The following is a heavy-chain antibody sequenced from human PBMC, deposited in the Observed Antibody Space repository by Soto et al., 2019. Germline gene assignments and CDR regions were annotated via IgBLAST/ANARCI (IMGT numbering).Heavy chain of an antibody. CDR3: ARVVGYCSAGNCYPDY. CDR2: IYYSGST. Sequence: QVQLQESGPGLVKPSQTLSLTCTVSGGSISSSGYYWSWIRQHPGKGLEWIGYIYYSGSTYYNPSLKSRVTISVDTSKNQFSLKLTSVTAADTAVYSCARVVGYCSAGNCYPDYWGQGTLVTVSS. D-gene: IGHD2-15*01. J-gene: IGHJ4*02. CDR1: GGSISSSGYY. V-gene: IGHV4-31*03.